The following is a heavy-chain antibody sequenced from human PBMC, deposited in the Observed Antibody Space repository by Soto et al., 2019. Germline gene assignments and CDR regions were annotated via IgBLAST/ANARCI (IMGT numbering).Heavy chain of an antibody. D-gene: IGHD2-2*01. J-gene: IGHJ5*02. CDR2: IWNNGNRK. Sequence: LSCAASGFTFWNYGMHWVRQAPGKGPEWVATIWNNGNRKYYADSVTGRFTISRDNSRNTLYLEMNSLRGEDTAVYYCARAVSTTAVNWFDPWGQGTQVTVSS. V-gene: IGHV3-33*01. CDR3: ARAVSTTAVNWFDP. CDR1: GFTFWNYG.